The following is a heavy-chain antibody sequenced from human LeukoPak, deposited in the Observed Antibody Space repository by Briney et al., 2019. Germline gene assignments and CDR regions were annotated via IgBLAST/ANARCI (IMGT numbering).Heavy chain of an antibody. V-gene: IGHV3-48*04. J-gene: IGHJ4*02. CDR2: ISTSISTT. D-gene: IGHD6-19*01. CDR1: GFSFSSYA. CDR3: ATGALAGHFDY. Sequence: PGGSLRLSCAASGFSFSSYALNWVRRAPGKGLEWISYISTSISTTKYADSVKGRFTISRDNAKNSLYLQMNSLRAEDTAVYYCATGALAGHFDYWRQGALVTVSS.